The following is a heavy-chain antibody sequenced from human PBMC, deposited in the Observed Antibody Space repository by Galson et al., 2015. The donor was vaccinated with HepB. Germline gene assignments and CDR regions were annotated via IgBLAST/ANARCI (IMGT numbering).Heavy chain of an antibody. V-gene: IGHV5-51*03. D-gene: IGHD6-19*01. CDR1: GYTFTSYW. J-gene: IGHJ4*02. CDR2: IYPGDSDI. CDR3: ARPVGLALGGTHFDS. Sequence: SGAEVKKPGESLKISCKPSGYTFTSYWIGWVRQRPGRGLEWMGSIYPGDSDIRYSPSFQGQVTIPADKSIGTASLQWSSLKASDTAIYYCARPVGLALGGTHFDSWGQGTRVTVSS.